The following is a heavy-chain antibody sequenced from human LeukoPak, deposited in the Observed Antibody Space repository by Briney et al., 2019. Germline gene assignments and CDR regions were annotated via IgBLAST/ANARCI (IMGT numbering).Heavy chain of an antibody. CDR2: INQDESAK. D-gene: IGHD5-18*01. CDR1: GFTFSSYC. CDR3: AKFLREDTIFDF. Sequence: GGSLRLSCAVSGFTFSSYCMSWVRQPPAKGLEWVASINQDESAKFYVDSVKGRFTISRDNPKHSLFLQMNSLRDGDTAFYYCAKFLREDTIFDFWGDGALVTVSS. J-gene: IGHJ4*01. V-gene: IGHV3-7*01.